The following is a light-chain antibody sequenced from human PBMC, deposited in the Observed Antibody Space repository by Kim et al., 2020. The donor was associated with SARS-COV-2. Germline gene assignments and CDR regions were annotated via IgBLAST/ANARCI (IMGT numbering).Light chain of an antibody. J-gene: IGKJ5*01. V-gene: IGKV3-20*01. CDR3: QQYIDSPFT. Sequence: EMVLTPSPGTVSLSPVETVTLSCRASQNIRGGSLAWYQQRPGQAPRVLIYGASSRATGMPDRFSASGSGTDFTLTISRLQPEDFAVYYCQQYIDSPFTFGRGTRLEIK. CDR1: QNIRGGS. CDR2: GAS.